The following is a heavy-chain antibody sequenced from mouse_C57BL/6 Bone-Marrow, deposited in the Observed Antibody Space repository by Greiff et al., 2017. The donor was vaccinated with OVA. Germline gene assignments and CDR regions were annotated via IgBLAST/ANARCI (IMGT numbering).Heavy chain of an antibody. CDR2: LWWDADK. J-gene: IGHJ1*03. Sequence: QVTLKVSGPGILQPSQTLSLTCSFSGFSLSTFGMGVGWLRHPSGMGLEWLAHLWWDADKYYNPALKSPPSISKDTSKNQVCLKIANVDTADTATYYCARIEGAYYGSSEGYFDVWGTGTTVTVSS. CDR1: GFSLSTFGMG. CDR3: ARIEGAYYGSSEGYFDV. D-gene: IGHD1-1*01. V-gene: IGHV8-8*01.